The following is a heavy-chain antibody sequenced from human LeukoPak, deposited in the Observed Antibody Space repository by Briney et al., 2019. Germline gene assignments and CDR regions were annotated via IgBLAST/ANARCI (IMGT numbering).Heavy chain of an antibody. CDR3: ARGPSYYDFWSGYSNWFDP. CDR1: GGTFSSYA. CDR2: IIPIFGTA. J-gene: IGHJ5*02. D-gene: IGHD3-3*01. Sequence: SVKVSCKASGGTFSSYAISWVRQAPGQGLEWMGGIIPIFGTANYAQKFQGRGTITADESTSTAYMELSSLRSEDTAVYYCARGPSYYDFWSGYSNWFDPWAREPWSPSPQ. V-gene: IGHV1-69*13.